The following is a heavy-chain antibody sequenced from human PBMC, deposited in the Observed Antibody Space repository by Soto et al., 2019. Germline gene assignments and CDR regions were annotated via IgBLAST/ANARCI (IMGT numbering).Heavy chain of an antibody. V-gene: IGHV3-66*01. CDR1: GFSVGTSY. J-gene: IGHJ4*02. CDR2: IYDRGNT. Sequence: GGSLRLSCAASGFSVGTSYMSWVRQAPGKGLEWLSVIYDRGNTFYAGSVKGRFTISRDSSHNTLFLQMNSLRAEDTAVYYCARDPLQVFGFWGQGTLVTVSS. CDR3: ARDPLQVFGF.